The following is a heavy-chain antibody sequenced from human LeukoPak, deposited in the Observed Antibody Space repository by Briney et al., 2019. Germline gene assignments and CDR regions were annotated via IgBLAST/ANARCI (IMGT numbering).Heavy chain of an antibody. CDR3: ASGIRERGFDY. V-gene: IGHV3-11*04. Sequence: GGSLRLSCAASGFTSSDYYMSWIRQAPGKALEWVSYVSSGSSTIYYADSLRGRFTISRDNAKSSLYLQMNSLRAEDTALYFCASGIRERGFDYWGQGTLVTVSS. D-gene: IGHD1-1*01. CDR2: VSSGSSTI. CDR1: GFTSSDYY. J-gene: IGHJ4*02.